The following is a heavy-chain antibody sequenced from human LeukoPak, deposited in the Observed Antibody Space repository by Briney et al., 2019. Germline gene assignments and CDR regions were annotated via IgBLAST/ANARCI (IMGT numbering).Heavy chain of an antibody. CDR2: IKSKTDGGTT. Sequence: GGSLRLSCAASGFTFSNAWMSWVRQAPGKGLEWVGRIKSKTDGGTTDYAAPVKGRFTISRDDSKNTLYLQMNSLRAEDTAVYYCAREALYYGQYYFDYWGQGTLVTVSS. V-gene: IGHV3-15*01. D-gene: IGHD3-10*01. J-gene: IGHJ4*02. CDR1: GFTFSNAW. CDR3: AREALYYGQYYFDY.